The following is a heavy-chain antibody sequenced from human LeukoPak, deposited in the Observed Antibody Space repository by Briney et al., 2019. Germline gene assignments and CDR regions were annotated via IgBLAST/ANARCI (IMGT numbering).Heavy chain of an antibody. J-gene: IGHJ6*02. CDR1: GVSMSSYY. Sequence: SETLSLTCAVSGVSMSSYYWSWLRQPPGKGLEWIGYIFYSGSTNYNPSLKSRVTISVDTSKYQFSLKLSSVTAADTAVYYCARILDCRSSSCSYFMDGWGQGMTVTV. CDR3: ARILDCRSSSCSYFMDG. D-gene: IGHD2-15*01. V-gene: IGHV4-59*08. CDR2: IFYSGST.